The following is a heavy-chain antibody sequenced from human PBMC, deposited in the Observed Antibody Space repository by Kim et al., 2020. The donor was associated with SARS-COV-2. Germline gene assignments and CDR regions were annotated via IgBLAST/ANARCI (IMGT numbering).Heavy chain of an antibody. CDR1: GYTFTSYY. D-gene: IGHD6-19*01. CDR2: INPSGGST. J-gene: IGHJ3*02. Sequence: ASVKVSCKASGYTFTSYYMHWVRQAPGQGLEWMGIINPSGGSTSYAQKFQGRVTMTRDTSTSTVYMELSSLRSEDTAVYYCARETALDSSGLDSDAFDIWGQGTMVTVSS. CDR3: ARETALDSSGLDSDAFDI. V-gene: IGHV1-46*01.